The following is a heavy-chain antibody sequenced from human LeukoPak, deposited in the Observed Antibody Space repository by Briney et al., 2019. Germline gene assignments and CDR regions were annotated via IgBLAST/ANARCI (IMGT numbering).Heavy chain of an antibody. CDR2: ITGRGDST. Sequence: GSLRLSCAASGFTFSSFAMNWIRQAPGKGLEWVSAITGRGDSTFYGDSVKGRFTISRDNSKNTLYLQMNSLRIADTAVYYCVRAGWLLPLDIFDIWGQGTMVTVSS. V-gene: IGHV3-23*01. J-gene: IGHJ3*02. CDR1: GFTFSSFA. D-gene: IGHD3-22*01. CDR3: VRAGWLLPLDIFDI.